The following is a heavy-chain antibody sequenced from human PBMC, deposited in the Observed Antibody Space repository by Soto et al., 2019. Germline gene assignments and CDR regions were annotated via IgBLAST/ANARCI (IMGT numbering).Heavy chain of an antibody. CDR2: ISYDGTNK. D-gene: IGHD6-13*01. V-gene: IGHV3-30*01. J-gene: IGHJ4*02. CDR3: ARGDSNSWSDY. CDR1: GITFRSYA. Sequence: QVQLVESGGGVVQPGRSLRLSCAASGITFRSYAMDWVRQAPGQGLEWVAVISYDGTNKYYADSVKGRFTISRDNSKNTRSLQRNTLRAEDTAVYYCARGDSNSWSDYWGQGTLVTVSS.